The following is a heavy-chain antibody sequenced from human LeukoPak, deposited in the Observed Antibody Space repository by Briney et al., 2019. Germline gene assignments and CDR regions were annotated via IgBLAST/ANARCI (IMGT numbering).Heavy chain of an antibody. CDR2: INPNSGGT. Sequence: GASVKVSCKASGYTFTGNYMHWVRQAPGQGLEWMGWINPNSGGTNYAQKFQGRVTMTRDTSIGTAYMELNRLRSDDTAVYYCASRHAYCSGGSCRPRRGANWFDPWGQGTLVTVSS. V-gene: IGHV1-2*02. D-gene: IGHD2-15*01. CDR1: GYTFTGNY. J-gene: IGHJ5*02. CDR3: ASRHAYCSGGSCRPRRGANWFDP.